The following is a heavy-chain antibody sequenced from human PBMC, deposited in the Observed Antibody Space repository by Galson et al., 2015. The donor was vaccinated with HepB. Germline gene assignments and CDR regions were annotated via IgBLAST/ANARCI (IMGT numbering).Heavy chain of an antibody. V-gene: IGHV5-10-1*01. Sequence: QSGAEVKKPGESLRISCKGSGYSFTSYWISWVRQMPGKGLEWMGRIDPSDSYTNYSPSFQGHVTISADKSISTAYLQWSSLKASDTAMYYCASLYYDILTGYQSDYYYYGMDVWGQGTTVTVSS. J-gene: IGHJ6*02. CDR1: GYSFTSYW. CDR2: IDPSDSYT. CDR3: ASLYYDILTGYQSDYYYYGMDV. D-gene: IGHD3-9*01.